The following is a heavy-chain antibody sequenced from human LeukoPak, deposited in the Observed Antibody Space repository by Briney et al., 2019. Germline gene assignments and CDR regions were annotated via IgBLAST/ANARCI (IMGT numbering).Heavy chain of an antibody. J-gene: IGHJ4*02. V-gene: IGHV3-23*01. CDR3: ARESNYYGSGSYYNGGFDY. Sequence: GGSLRLSCAASGFTFSSYGMSWVRQAPGKGLEWVSAISGSGGSTYYADSVKGRFTISRDNSKNTLYLQMNSLRAEDTAVYYCARESNYYGSGSYYNGGFDYWGQGTLVTVSS. D-gene: IGHD3-10*01. CDR2: ISGSGGST. CDR1: GFTFSSYG.